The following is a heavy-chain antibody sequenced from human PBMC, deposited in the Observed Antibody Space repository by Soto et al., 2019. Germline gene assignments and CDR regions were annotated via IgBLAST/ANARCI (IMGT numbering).Heavy chain of an antibody. V-gene: IGHV6-1*01. CDR3: AREQQLALGLGFDY. CDR2: TYYRSKWYN. CDR1: GDRVSSNSAA. D-gene: IGHD6-13*01. J-gene: IGHJ4*02. Sequence: KQSQTLSLPCAISGDRVSSNSAAWNWIRQSPSRGLEWLGRTYYRSKWYNDYAVSVKSRITINPDTSKNQFSLQLNSVTPEDTAVYYCAREQQLALGLGFDYWGQGTLVTVSS.